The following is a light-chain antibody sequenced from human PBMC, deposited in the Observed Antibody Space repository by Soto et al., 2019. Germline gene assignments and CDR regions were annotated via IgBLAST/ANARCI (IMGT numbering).Light chain of an antibody. CDR2: AAS. CDR3: RHYINSQWT. CDR1: QSVSSTY. J-gene: IGKJ1*01. Sequence: EIVLTQSPGTLSLSPGERATLSCRPSQSVSSTYLDWYQQKPGQAARLLIYAASISATGITDRFTGGASATSFTLTISRLEPEDFAVYYCRHYINSQWTFGQGTKVEIK. V-gene: IGKV3-20*01.